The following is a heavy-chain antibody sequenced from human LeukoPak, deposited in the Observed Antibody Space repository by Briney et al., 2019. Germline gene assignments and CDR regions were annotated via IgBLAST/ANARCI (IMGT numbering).Heavy chain of an antibody. Sequence: ASVKVSYKASGYTFTCYYMHWVRQAPGQGREWMGWINPNSGGTNYAQKFQGRVTMTRDTSISTAYMELSRLRSDDTAVYYCARGNRGVMHNFDYWGQGTLVTVSS. J-gene: IGHJ4*02. CDR2: INPNSGGT. V-gene: IGHV1-2*02. CDR3: ARGNRGVMHNFDY. D-gene: IGHD3-10*01. CDR1: GYTFTCYY.